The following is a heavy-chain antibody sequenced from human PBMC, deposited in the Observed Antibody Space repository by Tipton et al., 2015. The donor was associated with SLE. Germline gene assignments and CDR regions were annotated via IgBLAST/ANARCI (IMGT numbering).Heavy chain of an antibody. CDR3: AGRGYSSSWSSFDV. CDR1: GFTFSSYT. J-gene: IGHJ2*01. Sequence: SLRLSCAASGFTFSSYTMTWVRQAPGKGLEWVSGISSSGGRTCYADSVKGRFTISRDNSKNTLYLQMNSLRAEDTAVYYWAGRGYSSSWSSFDVWGRGTLVTVSS. V-gene: IGHV3-23*01. D-gene: IGHD6-13*01. CDR2: ISSSGGRT.